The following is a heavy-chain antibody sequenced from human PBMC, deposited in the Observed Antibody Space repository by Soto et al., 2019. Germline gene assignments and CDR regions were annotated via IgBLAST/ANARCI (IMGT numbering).Heavy chain of an antibody. J-gene: IGHJ5*02. Sequence: GGSLRLSCAASGLTFSSYGMHWDRQAPGKGLEWVAVISYDGSNKYYADSVKGRFTISRDNSKNTLYLQMNSLRAEDTAVYYCATDLLVSGWYGSSFDPWGQGTRVNVS. D-gene: IGHD6-19*01. V-gene: IGHV3-30*03. CDR1: GLTFSSYG. CDR2: ISYDGSNK. CDR3: ATDLLVSGWYGSSFDP.